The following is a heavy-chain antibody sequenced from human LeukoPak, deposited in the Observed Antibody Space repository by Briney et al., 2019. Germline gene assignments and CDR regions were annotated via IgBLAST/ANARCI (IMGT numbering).Heavy chain of an antibody. CDR3: AKIPLGDY. CDR1: GFTFSSYG. Sequence: GGSLRLSCAASGFTFSSYGMHWVRQAPGKGLEWVAVISYDGSNKYYADSVKGRFTISRDNSKNTLYLQMNSLRAEDTAVYYCAKIPLGDYWGQGTLVTASP. D-gene: IGHD7-27*01. V-gene: IGHV3-30*18. CDR2: ISYDGSNK. J-gene: IGHJ4*02.